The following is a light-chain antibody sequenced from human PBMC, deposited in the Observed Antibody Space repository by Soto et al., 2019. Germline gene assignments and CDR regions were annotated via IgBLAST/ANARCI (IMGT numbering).Light chain of an antibody. CDR3: SSYTSSSTVV. CDR2: DVS. V-gene: IGLV2-14*01. Sequence: QSALTQPASVSGSPGQSITISCTGTSSDVGGYNYVSWYQQHSGKAPKLMIYDVSNRPSGVSNRFSGSKSGNTASLTISGLQAEDEDDYYCSSYTSSSTVVFGVGTKLTVL. J-gene: IGLJ2*01. CDR1: SSDVGGYNY.